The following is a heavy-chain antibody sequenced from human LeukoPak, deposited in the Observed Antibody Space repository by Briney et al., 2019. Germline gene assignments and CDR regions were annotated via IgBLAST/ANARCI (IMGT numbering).Heavy chain of an antibody. Sequence: SATLSLTCTVSGGSISGYYWSWIRQPAGEGLEYIGRIYITGSTNYNPPLKSRVTMSIDENQFSLKLNSVTAADTAVYYCARGVTSDWYFDVWGRGTLVTVSS. CDR1: GGSISGYY. J-gene: IGHJ2*01. D-gene: IGHD4-11*01. V-gene: IGHV4-4*07. CDR3: ARGVTSDWYFDV. CDR2: IYITGST.